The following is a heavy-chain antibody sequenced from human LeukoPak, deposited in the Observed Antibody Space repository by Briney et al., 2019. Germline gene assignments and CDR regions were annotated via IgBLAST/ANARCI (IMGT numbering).Heavy chain of an antibody. D-gene: IGHD2-2*01. CDR2: IYHSGST. CDR3: ARGTLPLSWFDP. J-gene: IGHJ5*02. CDR1: GYSISSGYY. V-gene: IGHV4-38-2*02. Sequence: SETLSLTCTVSGYSISSGYYWGWIRQPPGKGLEWIGSIYHSGSTYYNPSLKSRVTISVDTSKNQFSLKLSSVTAADTAVYYCARGTLPLSWFDPWGQGTQVTVSS.